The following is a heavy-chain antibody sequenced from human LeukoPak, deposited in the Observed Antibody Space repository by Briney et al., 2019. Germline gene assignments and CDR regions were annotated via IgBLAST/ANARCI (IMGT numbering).Heavy chain of an antibody. D-gene: IGHD2/OR15-2a*01. Sequence: GTSLRLSCVASGFTFSTYAMHWVRQAPGKGLEWVAVISYHGSDKYYGDSVKGRFTISRDNSKNTLYLQMNSLRTEDTAAFYCARAINSAWHNIDYWGQGTLVTVSS. J-gene: IGHJ4*02. V-gene: IGHV3-30*04. CDR1: GFTFSTYA. CDR2: ISYHGSDK. CDR3: ARAINSAWHNIDY.